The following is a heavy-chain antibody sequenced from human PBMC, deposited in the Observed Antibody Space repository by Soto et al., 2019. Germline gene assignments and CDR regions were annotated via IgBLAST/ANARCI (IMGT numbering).Heavy chain of an antibody. D-gene: IGHD6-19*01. J-gene: IGHJ5*02. CDR2: IFQSGST. CDR3: ARGRGRYSSGWSWFDP. V-gene: IGHV4-4*02. CDR1: GGTIRIPDW. Sequence: QVQLQESGPGLVEPSGTLSLTCGVSGGTIRIPDWWTWVLQPPGKGLEWIGEIFQSGSTNYTPSLVSRVTISVDKSKNQFSLTLTSVTAADTAVYFCARGRGRYSSGWSWFDPWGQGILVTVSS.